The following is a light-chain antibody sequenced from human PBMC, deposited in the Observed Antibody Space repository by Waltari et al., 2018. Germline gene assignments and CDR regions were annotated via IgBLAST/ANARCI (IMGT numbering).Light chain of an antibody. CDR2: EVS. CDR3: CSYAGSSTYV. J-gene: IGLJ1*01. Sequence: QSALTQPASVSVSPGQSITIPCTGTASDVGAYNFVSWYQQHPGKAPKLLIYEVSRRPSGVSSRFSASKSGNTASLTISALQADDEADYYCCSYAGSSTYVFGSGTKITVL. V-gene: IGLV2-23*02. CDR1: ASDVGAYNF.